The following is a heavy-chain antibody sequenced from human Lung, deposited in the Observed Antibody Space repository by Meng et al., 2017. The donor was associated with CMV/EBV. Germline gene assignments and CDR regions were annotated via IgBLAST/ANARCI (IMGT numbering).Heavy chain of an antibody. V-gene: IGHV4-59*11. CDR1: GDSISSHY. CDR2: IHYSESS. CDR3: ARGRTPAYYDSSGYYYD. Sequence: SXTXSPXCTVSGDSISSHYWSWIRLPPGKGLEWIGYIHYSESSSYNPSLKSRVTMSLDTSKNEFSLKLRSVTAADTAVYYCARGRTPAYYDSSGYYYDWGQGTXVNGAS. D-gene: IGHD3-22*01. J-gene: IGHJ4*02.